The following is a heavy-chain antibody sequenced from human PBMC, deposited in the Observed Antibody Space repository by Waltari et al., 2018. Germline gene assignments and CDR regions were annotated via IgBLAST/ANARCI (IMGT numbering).Heavy chain of an antibody. CDR1: EYTLGGFS. Sequence: QVQVVQSGAEAVKPGASVKVSCKVSEYTLGGFSIHWVRQPRGKGLEWIGRFDRRAGQTPTAPTFLGRRTMTEDTSTDTAYMELGSLRSEDTAVYYCQLLGRDIVLAGATPSYYSYMDVWGRGTSVTVSS. CDR3: QLLGRDIVLAGATPSYYSYMDV. V-gene: IGHV1-24*01. J-gene: IGHJ6*03. CDR2: FDRRAGQT. D-gene: IGHD2-15*01.